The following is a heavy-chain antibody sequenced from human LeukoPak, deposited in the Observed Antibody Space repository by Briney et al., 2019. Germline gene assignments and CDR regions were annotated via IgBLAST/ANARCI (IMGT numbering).Heavy chain of an antibody. D-gene: IGHD6-19*01. CDR1: GFTFSSYA. CDR3: AKYAAVAGHVRELDAFDI. J-gene: IGHJ3*02. Sequence: GGSLRLSCAASGFTFSSYAMSWVRQAPGKGLESVSAISGSGGSTYYADSVKGQITISRDNSKNTLYLQMNSLRAEETAVYYCAKYAAVAGHVRELDAFDIWGQGTMVTVSS. V-gene: IGHV3-23*01. CDR2: ISGSGGST.